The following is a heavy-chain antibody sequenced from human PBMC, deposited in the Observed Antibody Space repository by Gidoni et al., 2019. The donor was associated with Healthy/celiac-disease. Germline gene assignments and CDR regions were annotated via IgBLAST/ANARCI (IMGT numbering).Heavy chain of an antibody. J-gene: IGHJ3*02. CDR1: GGSISSSSYY. Sequence: QLQLQESGPGLVKPSETLSLTCTVSGGSISSSSYYWGWIRQPPGKGLEWIGSIYYSGSTYYNPSLKSRVTISVDTSKNQFSLKLSSVTAADTAVYYCARGRYYYDSSGYSRGPFDIWGQGTMVTVSS. V-gene: IGHV4-39*07. CDR2: IYYSGST. D-gene: IGHD3-22*01. CDR3: ARGRYYYDSSGYSRGPFDI.